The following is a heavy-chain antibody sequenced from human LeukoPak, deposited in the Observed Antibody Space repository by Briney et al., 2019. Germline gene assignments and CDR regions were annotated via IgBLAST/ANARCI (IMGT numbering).Heavy chain of an antibody. J-gene: IGHJ4*02. CDR3: AKDPRYSSSSLLDY. CDR2: ISGSGGST. D-gene: IGHD6-6*01. V-gene: IGHV3-23*01. Sequence: GGSLRLSCAASGFTFSSYAMSWVRQAPGKGLEWVSAISGSGGSTYYADSVEGRFTISRDNSKNTLYLQMNSLRAEDTAVYYCAKDPRYSSSSLLDYWGQGTLVTVSS. CDR1: GFTFSSYA.